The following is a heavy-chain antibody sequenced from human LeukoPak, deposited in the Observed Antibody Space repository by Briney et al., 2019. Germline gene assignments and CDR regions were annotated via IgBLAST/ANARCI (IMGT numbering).Heavy chain of an antibody. V-gene: IGHV1-2*02. Sequence: ASVKVSCKASGFTFSGYYMHWVRQAPGQGLEWMGWINPNSGGTNYAQKFQGGVTMTRDTSISTAYMEVSRLRSDDTAVYYCARDGCSGGGCYRVFNFWGQGTLVTVSS. CDR1: GFTFSGYY. CDR3: ARDGCSGGGCYRVFNF. CDR2: INPNSGGT. D-gene: IGHD2-15*01. J-gene: IGHJ4*02.